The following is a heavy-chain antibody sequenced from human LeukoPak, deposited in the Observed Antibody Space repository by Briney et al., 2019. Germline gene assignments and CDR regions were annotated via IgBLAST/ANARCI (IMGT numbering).Heavy chain of an antibody. V-gene: IGHV3-30-3*02. D-gene: IGHD2-15*01. CDR3: AKRRGWRLLVVVAVSPPGPFDY. CDR1: GFTFSSYA. CDR2: ISYDGSNK. J-gene: IGHJ4*02. Sequence: GGSLRLSCAASGFTFSSYAMHWVRQAPGKGLEWVAVISYDGSNKYYADSVKGRFTISRDNSKNTLYLQMNSLRAEDTAVYYCAKRRGWRLLVVVAVSPPGPFDYWGQGTLVTVSS.